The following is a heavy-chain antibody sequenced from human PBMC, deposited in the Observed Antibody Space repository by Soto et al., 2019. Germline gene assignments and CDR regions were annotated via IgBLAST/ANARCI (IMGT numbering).Heavy chain of an antibody. Sequence: GGSLRLSCAASGFTFSSYAMSWVRQAPGKGLEWVSAISGSGGSTYYADSVKGRFTISRDNSKNTLYLQMNSLRAEDTAVYYCAKELHLGELSSQDAFDIWGQGTMVTVSS. J-gene: IGHJ3*02. V-gene: IGHV3-23*01. CDR2: ISGSGGST. D-gene: IGHD3-16*02. CDR1: GFTFSSYA. CDR3: AKELHLGELSSQDAFDI.